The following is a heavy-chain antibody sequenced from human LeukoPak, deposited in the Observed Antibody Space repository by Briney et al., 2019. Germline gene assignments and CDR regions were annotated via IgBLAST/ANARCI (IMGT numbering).Heavy chain of an antibody. CDR1: GGTFSSYA. Sequence: GSSVKVSCKASGGTFSSYAISWVRQAPGQGLEWMGGIIPIFGTANYAQNFQGRVTITADESTGTAYMELSSLRSEDTAVYYCARARRLREKYDYWGQGTLVTVSS. J-gene: IGHJ4*02. CDR2: IIPIFGTA. D-gene: IGHD1-26*01. V-gene: IGHV1-69*01. CDR3: ARARRLREKYDY.